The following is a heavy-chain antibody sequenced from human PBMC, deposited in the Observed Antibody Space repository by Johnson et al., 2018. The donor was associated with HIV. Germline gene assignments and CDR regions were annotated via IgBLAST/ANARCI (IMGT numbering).Heavy chain of an antibody. D-gene: IGHD3-10*01. CDR3: ARDRSLWFRELWPRDAFDM. CDR2: IQYDGTDK. J-gene: IGHJ3*02. Sequence: QMLLVESGGGVVQPGGSLRLSCAASGFTFSSYGMHWVRQAPGKGLEWISFIQYDGTDKSYADSVKGRFTISRDNSKNTLYLQMNSLRAEDTAVYYCARDRSLWFRELWPRDAFDMWGQGTKITVSS. CDR1: GFTFSSYG. V-gene: IGHV3-30*02.